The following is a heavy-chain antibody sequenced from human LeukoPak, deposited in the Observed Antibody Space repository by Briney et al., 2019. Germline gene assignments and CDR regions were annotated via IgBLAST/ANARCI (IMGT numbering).Heavy chain of an antibody. CDR3: ARVKGSSLSYFDY. V-gene: IGHV4-31*03. J-gene: IGHJ4*02. CDR1: GGSISSGGYY. D-gene: IGHD6-13*01. CDR2: IYYSGST. Sequence: SQTLSLTCTVSGGSISSGGYYWSWIRQHPGKGLEWIGYIYYSGSTYYNPSLKSRVTISVDTSKNQFSLKLSSVTAADTAVYYCARVKGSSLSYFDYWGQGTLVTVSS.